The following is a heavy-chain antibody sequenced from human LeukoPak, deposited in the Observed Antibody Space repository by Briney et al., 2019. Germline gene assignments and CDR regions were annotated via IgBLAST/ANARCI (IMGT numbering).Heavy chain of an antibody. V-gene: IGHV4-59*08. Sequence: SETLSLTCTVSGGSISSDYWSWIRQPPGKGLEWIGYIFYSGSTNYNPSLKSRVTISVDPSKNQFSLKLSSVTAADTAVYYCARRSESSGYQFDYWGQGTLVTVSS. J-gene: IGHJ4*02. D-gene: IGHD3-22*01. CDR3: ARRSESSGYQFDY. CDR2: IFYSGST. CDR1: GGSISSDY.